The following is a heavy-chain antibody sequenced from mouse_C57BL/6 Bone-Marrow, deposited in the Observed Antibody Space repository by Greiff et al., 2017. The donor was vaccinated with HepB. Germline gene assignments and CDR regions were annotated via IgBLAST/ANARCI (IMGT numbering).Heavy chain of an antibody. CDR3: ARSGDYDGY. V-gene: IGHV1-19*01. Sequence: VQLQQSGPVLVKPGASVKMSCKASGYTFTDYYMNWVKQSHGKSLEWIGVINPYNGGTSYNQKFKSSSTAYMELNSLTSEDSAVYYCARSGDYDGYWGQGTTLTVSS. CDR2: INPYNGGT. D-gene: IGHD2-4*01. CDR1: GYTFTDYY. J-gene: IGHJ2*01.